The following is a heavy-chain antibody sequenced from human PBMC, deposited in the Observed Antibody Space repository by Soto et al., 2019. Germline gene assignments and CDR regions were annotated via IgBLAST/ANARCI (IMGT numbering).Heavy chain of an antibody. V-gene: IGHV4-61*01. J-gene: IGHJ4*02. CDR1: GGSVSSGSYY. Sequence: PEETLSLTCTVSGGSVSSGSYYWSWIRQPPGKGLEWIGYIYYSGSTNYNPSLKSRVTISVDTSKNQFSLKLSSVTAADTAVYYCARALIAVAGKSISFDYWGQGTLLTV. CDR2: IYYSGST. D-gene: IGHD6-19*01. CDR3: ARALIAVAGKSISFDY.